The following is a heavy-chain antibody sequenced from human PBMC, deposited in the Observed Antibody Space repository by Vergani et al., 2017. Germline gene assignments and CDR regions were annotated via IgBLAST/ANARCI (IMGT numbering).Heavy chain of an antibody. Sequence: QVQLVESGGGVVQPGRSLRLSCAASGCTFNQYGMHWVRQAPGKGLEWVAVTWYDGNNKQYADSVKGRFTISRDNAKSTMYLQMNSLSDEDTGVYYCARDLRLLYNRFDPWGQGTLVTVSS. D-gene: IGHD1-14*01. CDR2: TWYDGNNK. J-gene: IGHJ5*02. V-gene: IGHV3-33*01. CDR3: ARDLRLLYNRFDP. CDR1: GCTFNQYG.